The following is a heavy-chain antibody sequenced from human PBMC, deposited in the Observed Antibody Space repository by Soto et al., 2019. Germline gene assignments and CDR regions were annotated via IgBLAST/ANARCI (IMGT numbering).Heavy chain of an antibody. CDR1: GYTFTSYD. V-gene: IGHV1-8*01. CDR3: ARAPPRYCSGGSCYGNDAFYI. J-gene: IGHJ3*02. D-gene: IGHD2-15*01. CDR2: MNPNSGNT. Sequence: QVQLVQSGAEVKKPGASVKVSCKASGYTFTSYDINWVRQATGQGLEWMGWMNPNSGNTGYAQKFQGRVTMTRNTSISTAYMELSSLRSEDTAVYFCARAPPRYCSGGSCYGNDAFYIWGQGTMVTVSS.